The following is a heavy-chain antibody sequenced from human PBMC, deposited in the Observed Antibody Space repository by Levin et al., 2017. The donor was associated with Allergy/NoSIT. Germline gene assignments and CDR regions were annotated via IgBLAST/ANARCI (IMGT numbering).Heavy chain of an antibody. J-gene: IGHJ4*02. Sequence: SETLSLTCTVSGGSISSYYWSWIRQPPGKGLEWIGYIYYSGSTNYNPSLKSRVTISVDTSKNQFSLKLSSVTAADTAVYYCARCYGDYGEPGSYYFDYWGQGTLVTVSS. CDR2: IYYSGST. V-gene: IGHV4-59*01. D-gene: IGHD4-17*01. CDR1: GGSISSYY. CDR3: ARCYGDYGEPGSYYFDY.